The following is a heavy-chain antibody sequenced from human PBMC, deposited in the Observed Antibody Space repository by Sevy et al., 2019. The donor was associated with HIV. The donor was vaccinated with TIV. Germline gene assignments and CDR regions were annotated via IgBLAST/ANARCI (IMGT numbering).Heavy chain of an antibody. Sequence: GGSLRLSCAASGFTFSSYSMNWVRQAPGKGLEWVSYISSSSSTIYYADSVKGRFTISRDNAKNSLYLQMNSLRDEDTAVYYCARDKSRDIGVITPLGMDVWGQGTTVTVSS. CDR1: GFTFSSYS. V-gene: IGHV3-48*02. J-gene: IGHJ6*02. CDR2: ISSSSSTI. CDR3: ARDKSRDIGVITPLGMDV. D-gene: IGHD3-22*01.